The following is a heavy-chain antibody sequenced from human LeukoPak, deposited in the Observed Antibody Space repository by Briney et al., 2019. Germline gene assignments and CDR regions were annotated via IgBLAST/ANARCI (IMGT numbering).Heavy chain of an antibody. D-gene: IGHD1-14*01. J-gene: IGHJ4*02. CDR3: ATSKPTFDY. CDR2: ITSGSSYT. CDR1: GFTFSDYY. Sequence: GGSLRLSCPASGFTFSDYYMSWIRQAPGKGLEWVSYITSGSSYTNYADSVKGRFTISRDNAKNSLYLQMNSLRAEDTAVYYCATSKPTFDYWGQGTLVTVSS. V-gene: IGHV3-11*03.